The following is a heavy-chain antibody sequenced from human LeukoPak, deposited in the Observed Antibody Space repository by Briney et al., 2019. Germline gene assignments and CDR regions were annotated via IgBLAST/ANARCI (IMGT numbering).Heavy chain of an antibody. V-gene: IGHV1-18*01. J-gene: IGHJ6*02. D-gene: IGHD3-10*01. CDR2: ISAYNGNT. CDR3: ARDRGPIPNSDYYYGMDV. Sequence: ASVKVSCKASGYTFTSYGINWVRQAPGQGLEWMGWISAYNGNTNYAQKLQGRVTMTTDTSTSTAYMELRSLRSDDTAVYYCARDRGPIPNSDYYYGMDVWGQGTTVTVSS. CDR1: GYTFTSYG.